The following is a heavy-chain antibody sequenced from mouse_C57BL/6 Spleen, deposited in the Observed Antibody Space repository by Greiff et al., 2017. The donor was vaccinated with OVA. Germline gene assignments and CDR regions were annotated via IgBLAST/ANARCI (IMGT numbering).Heavy chain of an antibody. CDR2: IYPSDSET. J-gene: IGHJ4*01. V-gene: IGHV1-61*01. Sequence: QVQLQQSGAELVRPGSSVKLSCKASGYTFTSYWMDWVKQRPGQGLEWIGNIYPSDSETHYNQKFKDKATLTVDKSSSTAYMQLSSLTSEDSAVYYCARYGNSYYAMDYWGQGTSVTVSS. CDR3: ARYGNSYYAMDY. CDR1: GYTFTSYW. D-gene: IGHD2-1*01.